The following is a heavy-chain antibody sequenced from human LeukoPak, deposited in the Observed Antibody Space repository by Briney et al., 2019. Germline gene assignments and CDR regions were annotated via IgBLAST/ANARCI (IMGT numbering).Heavy chain of an antibody. V-gene: IGHV3-64D*06. J-gene: IGHJ6*01. CDR2: ISSNGGST. CDR3: VKVKYCSGGSCYGSYGRAV. Sequence: GGSLRLSCSASRFTFSSYAIHWVRQAPGKGLEYVSAISSNGGSTYYADSVKGRFTISRDNSKNTLYLQMSSLRAEDTAVYYCVKVKYCSGGSCYGSYGRAVWGKGPRSPSPQ. D-gene: IGHD2-15*01. CDR1: RFTFSSYA.